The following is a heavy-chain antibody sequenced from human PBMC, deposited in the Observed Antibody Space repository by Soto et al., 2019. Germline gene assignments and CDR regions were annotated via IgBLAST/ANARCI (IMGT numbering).Heavy chain of an antibody. V-gene: IGHV5-10-1*01. D-gene: IGHD3-22*01. Sequence: PGESLKISCKGSGYSFTSYWISWVRQMPGKGLEWMGRIDPSDSYTNYSPSFQGHVTISVDKSISTAYLQWSSLKASDTAMYYCASAYYYDSSGYSAFDIWGQGTMVTVSS. J-gene: IGHJ3*02. CDR1: GYSFTSYW. CDR3: ASAYYYDSSGYSAFDI. CDR2: IDPSDSYT.